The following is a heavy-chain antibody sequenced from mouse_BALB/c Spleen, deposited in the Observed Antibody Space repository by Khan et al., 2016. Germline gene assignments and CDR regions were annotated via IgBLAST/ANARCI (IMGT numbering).Heavy chain of an antibody. CDR3: ARGWYSPYFEY. Sequence: QVQLQQSGAELMKPGASVKISCKATGYTFSSNWIEWVKQRPGHGLEWIGEILPGSGSTKYNNKFKGKATVTAETSSNTAYKQLSSLTSADSAVYFCARGWYSPYFEYWGQGTTLTVSS. CDR2: ILPGSGST. V-gene: IGHV1-9*01. J-gene: IGHJ2*01. D-gene: IGHD1-1*02. CDR1: GYTFSSNW.